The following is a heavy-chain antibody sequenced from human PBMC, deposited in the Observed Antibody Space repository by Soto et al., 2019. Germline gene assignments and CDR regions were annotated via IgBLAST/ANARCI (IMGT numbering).Heavy chain of an antibody. CDR1: GGTFSSYA. Sequence: GASVKVSCKASGGTFSSYAISWVRQAPGQGLEWMGGIIPIFGTANYAQKFQGRVTITADESTSTAYMELSSLRSEDTAVYYCARTRVPWYYYYGMDVWGQGTTVTVSS. D-gene: IGHD2-2*01. CDR3: ARTRVPWYYYYGMDV. J-gene: IGHJ6*02. V-gene: IGHV1-69*13. CDR2: IIPIFGTA.